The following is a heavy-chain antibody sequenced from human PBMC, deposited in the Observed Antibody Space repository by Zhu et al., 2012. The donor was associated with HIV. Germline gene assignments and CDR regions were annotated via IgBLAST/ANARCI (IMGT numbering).Heavy chain of an antibody. J-gene: IGHJ2*01. CDR3: ARGRASSENYWYFDV. CDR1: GASVSSGNHY. Sequence: QVQLQESGPRLVKPSETLSLTCTVSGASVSSGNHYWSWIRQPPGKGLEWIGNIYYSGNTNYNISLKSRVIISVDVSKNQFSPNVKSVTAADTAEYYCARGRASSENYWYFDVWSPGTRVTVSS. CDR2: IYYSGNT. D-gene: IGHD6-6*01. V-gene: IGHV4-61*01.